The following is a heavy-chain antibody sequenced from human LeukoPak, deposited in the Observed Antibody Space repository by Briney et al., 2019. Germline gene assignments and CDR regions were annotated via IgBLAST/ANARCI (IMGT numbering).Heavy chain of an antibody. CDR1: GFTFSSYA. CDR2: ISGSGGST. CDR3: AKDGYFGMYYFDY. D-gene: IGHD6-25*01. J-gene: IGHJ4*02. V-gene: IGHV3-23*01. Sequence: GGSLRLSCAASGFTFSSYAMSWVRQAPGKGLEWVSAISGSGGSTYYADSVKGRFTISRDNSKNTLYLQMNSLRAEDTAVYCCAKDGYFGMYYFDYWGQGTLVTVSS.